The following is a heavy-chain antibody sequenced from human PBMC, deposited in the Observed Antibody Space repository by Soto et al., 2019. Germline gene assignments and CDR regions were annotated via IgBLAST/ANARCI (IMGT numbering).Heavy chain of an antibody. J-gene: IGHJ4*02. CDR2: ISDSGDST. CDR1: GLTFSSHA. V-gene: IGHV3-23*01. CDR3: AKVGWI. Sequence: EVQLLESGVGLLQPGGSLRLSCAASGLTFSSHAMTWVRQAPGKGLQWVSTISDSGDSTYYADSVKGRFTISRDNSKNTLYLQMNSLRAEDTAVYYCAKVGWIGGQGTLVTVSS. D-gene: IGHD5-12*01.